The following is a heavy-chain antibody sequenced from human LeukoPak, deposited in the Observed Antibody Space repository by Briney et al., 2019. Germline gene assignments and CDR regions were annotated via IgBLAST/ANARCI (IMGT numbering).Heavy chain of an antibody. CDR2: ISYDGSNK. Sequence: GGSLRLSCAASGFTFSSYAMHWVRQAPGKGLEWVAVISYDGSNKYYADSVKGRFTISRDNSKNTLYLQMNSLRAEDTAVYYCARAERPGSSASHFDYWGQGTLVTVSS. V-gene: IGHV3-30*01. CDR1: GFTFSSYA. D-gene: IGHD6-6*01. CDR3: ARAERPGSSASHFDY. J-gene: IGHJ4*02.